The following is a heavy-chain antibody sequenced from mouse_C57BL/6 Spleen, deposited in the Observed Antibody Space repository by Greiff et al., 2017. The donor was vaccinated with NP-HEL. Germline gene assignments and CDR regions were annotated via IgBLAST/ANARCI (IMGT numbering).Heavy chain of an antibody. V-gene: IGHV5-6*01. D-gene: IGHD2-4*01. CDR3: ARLYYEYGFAY. J-gene: IGHJ3*01. CDR2: ISSGGSYT. Sequence: DVHLVESGGDLVKPGGSLKLSCAASGFTFSSYGMSWVRQTPDKRLEWVATISSGGSYTYYPDSVKGRFTISRDNAKNTLYLQMSSLKSEDTAMYYCARLYYEYGFAYWGQGTRVTVSA. CDR1: GFTFSSYG.